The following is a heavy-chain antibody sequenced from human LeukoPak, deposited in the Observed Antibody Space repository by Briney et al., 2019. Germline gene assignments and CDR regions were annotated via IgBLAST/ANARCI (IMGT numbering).Heavy chain of an antibody. Sequence: PGRSLRLSCAASGFTFSSYAMHWVRQAPGKGLEWVANINEGGNVKFYVDSVKGRFTISRDNSKNTLYLQMNSLRVEDTAVYYCARDIFRVVRGGFDYWGQGTLVTVSS. CDR1: GFTFSSYA. CDR2: INEGGNVK. V-gene: IGHV3-7*01. CDR3: ARDIFRVVRGGFDY. D-gene: IGHD3-10*01. J-gene: IGHJ4*02.